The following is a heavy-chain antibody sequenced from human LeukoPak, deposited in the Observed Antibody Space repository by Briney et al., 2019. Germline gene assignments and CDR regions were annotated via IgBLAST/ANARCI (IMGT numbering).Heavy chain of an antibody. Sequence: GKSVRLFCAVSGFTFSTYAMKWVRQAPGKGLEGVAVIRFDGSNEYYADSVKGRFTISRDNSKNTLYLQMKSRRAEDTAIYYCTRAPFPYSSSWYRVDWGQGTLVTVSS. D-gene: IGHD6-13*01. V-gene: IGHV3-30*04. CDR3: TRAPFPYSSSWYRVD. CDR2: IRFDGSNE. J-gene: IGHJ4*02. CDR1: GFTFSTYA.